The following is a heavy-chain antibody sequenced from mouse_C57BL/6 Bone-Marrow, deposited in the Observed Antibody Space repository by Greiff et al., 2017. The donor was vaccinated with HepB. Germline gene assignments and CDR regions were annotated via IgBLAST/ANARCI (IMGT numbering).Heavy chain of an antibody. CDR3: AIYSRPYFDY. CDR2: IDPSDSYT. Sequence: QVQLQQPGAELVRPGTSVKLSCKASGYTFTSYWMHWVKQRPGQGLEWIGVIDPSDSYTNYNQKFKGKATLTVDTSSSTAYRQLSSLTSEDSAVYYCAIYSRPYFDYWGQGTTLTVSS. J-gene: IGHJ2*01. D-gene: IGHD2-1*01. CDR1: GYTFTSYW. V-gene: IGHV1-59*01.